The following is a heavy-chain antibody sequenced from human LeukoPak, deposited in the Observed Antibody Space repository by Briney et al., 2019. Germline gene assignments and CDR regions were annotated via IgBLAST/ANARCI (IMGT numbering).Heavy chain of an antibody. CDR1: GFTFSSYA. J-gene: IGHJ4*02. Sequence: GGSLRLSCAASGFTFSSYAMHWVRQAPGKGLEWVALISYDGSIKYYADSVKGRFTISRDNSKNTLYLQMNSLRTEDTAVYYCTRDSARRDGYNFDYWGQGTLVTVSS. CDR2: ISYDGSIK. CDR3: TRDSARRDGYNFDY. D-gene: IGHD5-24*01. V-gene: IGHV3-30*04.